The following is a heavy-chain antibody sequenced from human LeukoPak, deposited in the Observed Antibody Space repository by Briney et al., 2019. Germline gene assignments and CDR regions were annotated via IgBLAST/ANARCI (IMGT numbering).Heavy chain of an antibody. CDR2: IYYSGST. CDR3: ARETSQEGAHYMDV. CDR1: GGSISSYY. J-gene: IGHJ6*03. V-gene: IGHV4-59*01. Sequence: PSETLSLTCTVSGGSISSYYRSWIRQPPGKGLEWIGYIYYSGSTNYNPSLKSRVTISVDTSKNQFSLKLSSVTAADTAVYYCARETSQEGAHYMDVWGKGTTVTISS. D-gene: IGHD3-16*01.